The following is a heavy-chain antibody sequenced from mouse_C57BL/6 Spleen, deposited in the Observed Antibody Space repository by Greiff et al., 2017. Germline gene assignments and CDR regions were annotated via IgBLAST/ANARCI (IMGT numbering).Heavy chain of an antibody. CDR1: GYAFSSYW. CDR3: ARSGITTVEGYFDY. V-gene: IGHV1-80*01. CDR2: IYPGDGDT. Sequence: QVQLQQSGAELVKPGASVKISCKASGYAFSSYWMNWVKQRPGKGLEWIGQIYPGDGDTNYNGKFKGKATLTADKSSSTAYMQLSSLTSEDSAVYFCARSGITTVEGYFDYWGQGTTLTVSS. J-gene: IGHJ2*01. D-gene: IGHD1-1*01.